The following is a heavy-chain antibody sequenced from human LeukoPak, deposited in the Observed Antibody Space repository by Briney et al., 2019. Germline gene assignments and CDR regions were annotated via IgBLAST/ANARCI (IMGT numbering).Heavy chain of an antibody. Sequence: GASVKVSCKASGYTFTSYYMHWVRQAPGQGLEWMGIINPSGGSTGYAQKFQGRVTMTRDTSTSTVYMELSSLRSEDTAVYYCARERGGSITMVRGVIIGGDAFDIWGQGTMVTVSS. V-gene: IGHV1-46*01. J-gene: IGHJ3*02. CDR2: INPSGGST. CDR1: GYTFTSYY. D-gene: IGHD3-10*01. CDR3: ARERGGSITMVRGVIIGGDAFDI.